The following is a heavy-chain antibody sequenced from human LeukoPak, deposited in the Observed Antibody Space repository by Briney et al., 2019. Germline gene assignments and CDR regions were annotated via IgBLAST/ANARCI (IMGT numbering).Heavy chain of an antibody. V-gene: IGHV4-31*03. CDR2: IYYSGST. J-gene: IGHJ5*02. CDR1: GGSISSGGYY. D-gene: IGHD2-2*01. Sequence: SETLSLTCTVSGGSISSGGYYWSWIRQHPGKGLEWIGYIYYSGSTYYNPSLKSRVTISVDTSKNQFSLKLNSVTAADTAVYYCARYCSSTSCYHLAYNWFDPWGQGTLVTVSS. CDR3: ARYCSSTSCYHLAYNWFDP.